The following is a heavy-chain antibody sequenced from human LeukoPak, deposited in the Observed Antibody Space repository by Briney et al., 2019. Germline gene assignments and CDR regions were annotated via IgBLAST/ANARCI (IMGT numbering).Heavy chain of an antibody. CDR3: AKGGGNARGTFDY. J-gene: IGHJ4*02. V-gene: IGHV3-30*18. Sequence: PGGSLRLSCAASGFTFKNYGMHWVRQAPGKGLEWVAFISYDGNSKYYPDSVKGRFTVSRDKSKNTLYLQMNSLRAEDTAVYYCAKGGGNARGTFDYWGQGTLVTVSS. D-gene: IGHD4-23*01. CDR2: ISYDGNSK. CDR1: GFTFKNYG.